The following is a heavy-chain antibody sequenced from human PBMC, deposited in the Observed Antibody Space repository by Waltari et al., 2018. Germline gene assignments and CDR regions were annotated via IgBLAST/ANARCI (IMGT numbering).Heavy chain of an antibody. D-gene: IGHD5-12*01. V-gene: IGHV4-34*01. CDR1: GGSFSGYY. CDR3: ARGSDIVATTGWFDY. CDR2: INHSGST. Sequence: QVQLQQWGAGLLKPSETLSLTCAVYGGSFSGYYWRWIRQPPGKGLEWIGEINHSGSTNYNPSLKSRVTISVDTSKNQFSLKLSSVTAADTAVYYCARGSDIVATTGWFDYWGQGTLVTVSS. J-gene: IGHJ4*02.